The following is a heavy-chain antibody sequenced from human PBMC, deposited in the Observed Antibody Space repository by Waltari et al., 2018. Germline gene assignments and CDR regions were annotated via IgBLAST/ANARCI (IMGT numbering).Heavy chain of an antibody. J-gene: IGHJ4*02. V-gene: IGHV3-53*01. CDR3: AKQSPSYTRGWYPLES. CDR1: GFTVRTNF. CDR2: SDSGGNK. D-gene: IGHD6-19*01. Sequence: EVQLVESGGNLIQPGGSLRLSCAASGFTVRTNFISWVRQAPGKGLEWVSISDSGGNKEYAGSVKGRFTISRDNYKNMVYLEMNSLRAEDTAVYYCAKQSPSYTRGWYPLESWGPGTLVTVSP.